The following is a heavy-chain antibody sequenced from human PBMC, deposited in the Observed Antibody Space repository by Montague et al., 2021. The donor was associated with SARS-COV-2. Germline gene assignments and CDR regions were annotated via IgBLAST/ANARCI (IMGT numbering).Heavy chain of an antibody. CDR3: ARVRITMIVVVDAFDI. Sequence: TLSLTCTVSGGSISSGGYYWSWIRQHPGKGLEWIGYIYYSGSTYYNPSLKSRVTISVDTSKNQFSLMLSSVTAADTAVYYCARVRITMIVVVDAFDIWGQGTMVTVSS. V-gene: IGHV4-31*03. CDR2: IYYSGST. CDR1: GGSISSGGYY. D-gene: IGHD3-22*01. J-gene: IGHJ3*02.